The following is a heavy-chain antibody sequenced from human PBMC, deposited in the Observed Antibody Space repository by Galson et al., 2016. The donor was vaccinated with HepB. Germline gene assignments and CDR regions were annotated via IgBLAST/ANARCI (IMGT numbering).Heavy chain of an antibody. CDR1: GFTFSSYA. Sequence: LRLSCAASGFTFSSYAMNWVRQAPGKGLEWVSGTTGSGGTTYYADSVKGRFTISRDNSKNTLYLQMTRLRVEDTAVYYCAKDVENFGPPYGLDVWGQGTTVTVSS. D-gene: IGHD3-16*01. CDR3: AKDVENFGPPYGLDV. CDR2: TTGSGGTT. V-gene: IGHV3-23*01. J-gene: IGHJ6*02.